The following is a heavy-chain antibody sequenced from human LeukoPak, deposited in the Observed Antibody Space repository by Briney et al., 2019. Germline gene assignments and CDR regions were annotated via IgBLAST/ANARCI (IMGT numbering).Heavy chain of an antibody. D-gene: IGHD3-10*01. V-gene: IGHV4-34*01. J-gene: IGHJ5*02. CDR3: ARRINVLLWFGELLYANWFDP. CDR2: INHSGST. Sequence: SETLSLTCAVYGGSFSGYYWSWIRQPPGKGLEWIGEINHSGSTNYNPSLKSRVTISVDTSKNQFSLKLSSVTAADTAVYYCARRINVLLWFGELLYANWFDPWGQGTLVTVSS. CDR1: GGSFSGYY.